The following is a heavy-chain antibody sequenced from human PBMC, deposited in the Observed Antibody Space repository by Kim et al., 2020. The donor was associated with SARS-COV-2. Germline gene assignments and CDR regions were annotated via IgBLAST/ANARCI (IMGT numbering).Heavy chain of an antibody. CDR2: INTNTGNP. D-gene: IGHD2-2*03. CDR3: ARGYGDCCSTSCWYYYYYGMDV. Sequence: ASVKVSCKASGYTFTSYAMNWVRQAPGQGLEWMGWINTNTGNPTYAQGFTGRVVFSLDTSVSTAYLQISSLKAEDTAVYYCARGYGDCCSTSCWYYYYYGMDVWGQGTPVTVSS. J-gene: IGHJ6*02. CDR1: GYTFTSYA. V-gene: IGHV7-4-1*02.